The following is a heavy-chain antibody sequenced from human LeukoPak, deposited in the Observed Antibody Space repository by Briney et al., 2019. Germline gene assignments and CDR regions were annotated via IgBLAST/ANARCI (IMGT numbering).Heavy chain of an antibody. CDR2: ISSTSTYI. Sequence: PGGSLRLSCAASGFTFSSFTMNWVRQAPGKGLEWVSSISSTSTYIHYADSVKGRFTISRDNAKNSLYLQMNSLRAEDTAVYYCASLRQGSGTYYIDYWGQGTLVTVSS. CDR3: ASLRQGSGTYYIDY. CDR1: GFTFSSFT. V-gene: IGHV3-21*01. J-gene: IGHJ4*02. D-gene: IGHD3-10*01.